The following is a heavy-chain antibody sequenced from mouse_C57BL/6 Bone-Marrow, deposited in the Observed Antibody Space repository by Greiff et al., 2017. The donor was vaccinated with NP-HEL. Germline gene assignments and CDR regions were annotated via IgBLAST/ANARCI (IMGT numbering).Heavy chain of an antibody. CDR2: IDPSDSYT. V-gene: IGHV1-69*01. D-gene: IGHD2-10*02. CDR3: ASLVPWYFDV. J-gene: IGHJ1*03. Sequence: QVQLQQPGAELVMPGASVKLSCKASGYTFTSYWMHWVKQRPGQGLEWIGEIDPSDSYTNYNQKFKGKSTLTVDKSSSTAYMQLSSLTSEDSAVYYCASLVPWYFDVGGTGTTVTVSS. CDR1: GYTFTSYW.